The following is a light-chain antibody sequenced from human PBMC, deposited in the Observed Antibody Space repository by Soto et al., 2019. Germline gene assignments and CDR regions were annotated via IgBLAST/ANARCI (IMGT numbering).Light chain of an antibody. CDR2: GAS. CDR3: QQYSSSPIT. Sequence: EIVLTQSPGTLSLSPGERATLSCRASQSVSSSFLAWFQQKPGQAPRLLTYGASSRATGIPDRFSGSGAGTDFTLTISRLEPEDFAVYYCQQYSSSPITFGQGTRLEIK. CDR1: QSVSSSF. V-gene: IGKV3-20*01. J-gene: IGKJ5*01.